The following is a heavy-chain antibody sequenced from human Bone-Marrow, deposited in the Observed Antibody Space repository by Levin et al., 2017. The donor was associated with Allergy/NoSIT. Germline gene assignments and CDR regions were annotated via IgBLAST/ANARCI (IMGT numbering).Heavy chain of an antibody. CDR3: AKRDYYESSGYNDY. Sequence: GGSLRLSCAASGFTFANYAVTWFRQAPGKGLDWVSTISGSGSGTYYADSVRGRFTISRDNSKNTVYLQMNSLRVEDTALYYCAKRDYYESSGYNDYWGQGTLVTVSS. J-gene: IGHJ4*02. CDR1: GFTFANYA. D-gene: IGHD3-22*01. CDR2: ISGSGSGT. V-gene: IGHV3-23*01.